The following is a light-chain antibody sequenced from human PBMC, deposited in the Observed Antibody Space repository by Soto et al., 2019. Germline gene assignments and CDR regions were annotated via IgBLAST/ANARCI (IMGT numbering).Light chain of an antibody. CDR2: GAS. Sequence: IVLTQSPATLSSFAADRVTLSCRASQTVSSNYLSWCQKRPGQAPRLLLYGASTRAAGIPDRCSGSGSETDFTLTISSLETEDAAVYYCQQRSNWPSLTFGGGTKVDIK. CDR3: QQRSNWPSLT. J-gene: IGKJ4*01. CDR1: QTVSSNY. V-gene: IGKV3D-20*02.